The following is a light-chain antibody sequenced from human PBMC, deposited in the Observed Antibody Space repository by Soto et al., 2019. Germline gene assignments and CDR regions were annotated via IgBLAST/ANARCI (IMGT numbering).Light chain of an antibody. J-gene: IGLJ1*01. Sequence: SVLXQPASVSGSPGQSITISCTGTSSDVGAYNFVSWYQHHPDKAPKLMISEVSNRPSGVSDRFSGSKSGNTASLTISGLQAEDEADYYCASLTTTSFVFGTGTKVTVL. CDR2: EVS. CDR1: SSDVGAYNF. V-gene: IGLV2-14*01. CDR3: ASLTTTSFV.